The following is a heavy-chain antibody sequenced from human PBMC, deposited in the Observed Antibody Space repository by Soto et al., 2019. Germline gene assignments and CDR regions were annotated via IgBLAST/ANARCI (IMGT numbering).Heavy chain of an antibody. Sequence: GESLKISCKGSGYSFTSYLICWVRQMPGKGLEWMGIIYPGDSDTRYSPSFQGEVTISADKSISTAYLQWSSLKASDTAMYYCGRRDSRGYSGGMDVLGQGTTVTVSS. J-gene: IGHJ6*02. CDR2: IYPGDSDT. V-gene: IGHV5-51*01. CDR3: GRRDSRGYSGGMDV. CDR1: GYSFTSYL. D-gene: IGHD3-22*01.